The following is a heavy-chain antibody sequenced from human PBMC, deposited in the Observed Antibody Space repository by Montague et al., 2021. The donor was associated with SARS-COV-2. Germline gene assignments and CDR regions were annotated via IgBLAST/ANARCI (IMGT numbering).Heavy chain of an antibody. D-gene: IGHD6-13*01. V-gene: IGHV4-39*07. J-gene: IGHJ6*02. CDR2: IYYSGST. CDR1: GGSISSSSCY. Sequence: SETLSLTCTVSGGSISSSSCYWGWIRQPPGKGLEWIGSIYYSGSTXYNPSLKSRVTISVDTSKNQFSLKLSSVTAADTAVYYCARVGRQQLVRLSGMDVWGQGTTVTVSS. CDR3: ARVGRQQLVRLSGMDV.